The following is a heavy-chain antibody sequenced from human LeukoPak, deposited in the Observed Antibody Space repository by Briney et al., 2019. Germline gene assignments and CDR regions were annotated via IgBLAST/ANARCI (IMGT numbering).Heavy chain of an antibody. J-gene: IGHJ4*02. CDR2: IKSETDGGTA. V-gene: IGHV3-15*01. CDR1: GFTFSDAW. CDR3: TSSSAEEWLFDC. Sequence: PGGSLRLSCVASGFTFSDAWMSWVRQAPGKGLEWVGRIKSETDGGTADYAAPVKGRFTISRDDSKSTVSLQMNSLQSEDTAVYYCTSSSAEEWLFDCWGQGTLVTVSS. D-gene: IGHD6-19*01.